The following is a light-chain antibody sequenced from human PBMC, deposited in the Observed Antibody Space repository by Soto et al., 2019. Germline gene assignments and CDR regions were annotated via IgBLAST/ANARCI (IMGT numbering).Light chain of an antibody. J-gene: IGLJ2*01. CDR1: SSDVGGYDY. Sequence: QSALTQPASVSGSPGQSITISCTGTSSDVGGYDYVSWYQQHPGKAPKLMIYDDNNRPSGVSNRFSGSKSGNTASLTISGLQAEDEADYYCSSYTSSIYVIFGGGTKLTVL. V-gene: IGLV2-14*01. CDR2: DDN. CDR3: SSYTSSIYVI.